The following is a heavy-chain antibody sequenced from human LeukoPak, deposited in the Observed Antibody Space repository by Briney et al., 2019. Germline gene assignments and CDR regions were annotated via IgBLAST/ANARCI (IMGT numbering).Heavy chain of an antibody. CDR3: ARAMVRGVRYYYYYMDV. V-gene: IGHV1-18*01. CDR1: GYTFTSYG. Sequence: ASVKVSCKASGYTFTSYGISWVRQAPGQGLEWMGWISAYNGNTNYAQKLQGRVTMTTDTSTSTAYMELRSLRSDDTAVYYCARAMVRGVRYYYYYMDVWGKGTTVTTSS. J-gene: IGHJ6*03. D-gene: IGHD3-10*01. CDR2: ISAYNGNT.